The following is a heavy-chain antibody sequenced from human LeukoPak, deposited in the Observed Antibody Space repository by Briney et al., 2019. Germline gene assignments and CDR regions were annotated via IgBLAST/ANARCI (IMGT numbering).Heavy chain of an antibody. CDR2: IANEATNYAT. Sequence: GGSLRLSCAASGLSFTDSGFHWVRHASGKGLEWVARIANEATNYATAYAASVKGRFTIYRDNSKKTAYLQMNSLKTEDTAVYHCVRHRTAGIGENWFDPWGQGTLVTVSS. CDR3: VRHRTAGIGENWFDP. V-gene: IGHV3-73*01. J-gene: IGHJ5*02. CDR1: GLSFTDSG. D-gene: IGHD3-10*01.